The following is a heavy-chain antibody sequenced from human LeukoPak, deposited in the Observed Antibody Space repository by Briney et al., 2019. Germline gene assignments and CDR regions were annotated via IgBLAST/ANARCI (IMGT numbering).Heavy chain of an antibody. CDR3: ARRGYHDYSGFDY. CDR1: GFTFSSYA. V-gene: IGHV3-21*01. J-gene: IGHJ4*02. CDR2: ISGSSSDI. Sequence: GGSLRLSCAASGFTFSSYAMNWVRQAPGKGLEWVPSISGSSSDIYYADSVKGRFTISRDNSKNSLYLQMKSLRAEDTALYYCARRGYHDYSGFDYWGQGTLVTVSS. D-gene: IGHD1-26*01.